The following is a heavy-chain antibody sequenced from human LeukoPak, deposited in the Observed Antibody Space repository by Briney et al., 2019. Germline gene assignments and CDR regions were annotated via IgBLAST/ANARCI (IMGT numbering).Heavy chain of an antibody. CDR2: ISAYNGNT. CDR3: ARAGPIVVVPAALTYDY. D-gene: IGHD2-2*01. V-gene: IGHV1-18*04. J-gene: IGHJ4*02. CDR1: GYTFTSYY. Sequence: ASVKVSCKASGYTFTSYYIHWVRQAPGQGLEWMGWISAYNGNTNYAQKLQGRVTMTTDTSTSTAYMELRSLRSDDTAVYYCARAGPIVVVPAALTYDYWGQGTLVTVSS.